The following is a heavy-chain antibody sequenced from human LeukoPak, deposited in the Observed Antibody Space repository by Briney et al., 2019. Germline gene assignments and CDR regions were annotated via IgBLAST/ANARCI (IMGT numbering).Heavy chain of an antibody. CDR1: GFTVSSNY. Sequence: GGSLRLSCAASGFTVSSNYMSWVRQAPGKGLEWVSVIYSGGSTYYADSVKGRFTISRDNSKNTLYLQMNSLRAEDTAVYYCARDYYDSSGLDYWGQGTLVTVSS. J-gene: IGHJ4*02. D-gene: IGHD3-22*01. CDR3: ARDYYDSSGLDY. V-gene: IGHV3-66*01. CDR2: IYSGGST.